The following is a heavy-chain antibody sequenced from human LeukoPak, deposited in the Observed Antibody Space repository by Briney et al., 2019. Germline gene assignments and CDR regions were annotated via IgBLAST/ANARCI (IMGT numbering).Heavy chain of an antibody. CDR1: GFTFSSYW. CDR2: INTDGTNT. J-gene: IGHJ4*02. CDR3: ARGYSGTYRVDY. D-gene: IGHD1-26*01. Sequence: GGSLRLSCAASGFTFSSYWMHWVRQVPGKGLVWVSRINTDGTNTTYADSVKGRFTMSRDNAKNRLYLQMNSLRAEDTAVYYCARGYSGTYRVDYWGQGTLVTVSS. V-gene: IGHV3-74*01.